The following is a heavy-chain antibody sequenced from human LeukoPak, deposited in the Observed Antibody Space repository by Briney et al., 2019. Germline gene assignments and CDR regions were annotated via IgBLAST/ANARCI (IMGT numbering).Heavy chain of an antibody. CDR2: INRDGSGK. D-gene: IGHD2-8*02. V-gene: IGHV3-7*01. CDR3: ARVEYTGNGNLY. CDR1: GFTFSRHA. Sequence: GGSLRLSCAASGFTFSRHAMSWVRQAPGKGLEWVANINRDGSGKYYLPSVRGRFTISKDDAKDSLYLQMDSLRPEDTAIYYCARVEYTGNGNLYWGQGTLVTVSS. J-gene: IGHJ4*02.